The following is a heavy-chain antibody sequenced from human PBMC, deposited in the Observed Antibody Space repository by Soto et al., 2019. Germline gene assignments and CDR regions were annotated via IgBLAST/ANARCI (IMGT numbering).Heavy chain of an antibody. Sequence: QVQLQQWGTGLLKPSETLSLTCAVDGGSFSDYYWALIRQPPGKCLEWSGEISHSGGTNFNPSFKSRVTISVDTSTNHFSLKLSSVTASDTAVYYCARGRKGYSSSWYVDWGQGPLVTVSS. V-gene: IGHV4-34*01. CDR3: ARGRKGYSSSWYVD. CDR2: ISHSGGT. CDR1: GGSFSDYY. J-gene: IGHJ4*02. D-gene: IGHD6-13*01.